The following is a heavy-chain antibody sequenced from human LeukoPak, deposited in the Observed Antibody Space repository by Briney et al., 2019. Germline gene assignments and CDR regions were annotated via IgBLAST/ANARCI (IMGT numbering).Heavy chain of an antibody. V-gene: IGHV1-18*01. J-gene: IGHJ4*02. Sequence: ASVTVSCTASGYTFTSYGISWVRQAPGQGLEWMGWISAYNGNTNYAQKLQGRVTMTTDTSTSTAYMELRSLRSDDTAVYYCARGTRYYYDSSGYSTGPFFDYWGQGTLVTVSS. D-gene: IGHD3-22*01. CDR3: ARGTRYYYDSSGYSTGPFFDY. CDR1: GYTFTSYG. CDR2: ISAYNGNT.